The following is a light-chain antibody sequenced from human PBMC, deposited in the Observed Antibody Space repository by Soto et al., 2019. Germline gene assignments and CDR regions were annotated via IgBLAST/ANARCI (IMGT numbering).Light chain of an antibody. CDR1: QGISNY. CDR2: AAS. J-gene: IGKJ4*01. Sequence: DIHMTQSPSSLSASVGERVTITCRASQGISNYLAWYQQKPGKVPKLLIYAASTLQSGVPSRFSGSGSGTDFTLTINSLQPEDVATYFCQNYNRARTFGGGTKLEIK. CDR3: QNYNRART. V-gene: IGKV1-27*01.